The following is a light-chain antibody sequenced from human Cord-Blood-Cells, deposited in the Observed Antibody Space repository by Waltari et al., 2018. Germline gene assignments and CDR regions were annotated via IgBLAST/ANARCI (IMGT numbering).Light chain of an antibody. V-gene: IGKV4-1*01. Sequence: DTVITQSTDTLAVFLGERXXXXXXXXXCVLSSSNNRNYLAWYQQKPGQPPKLLIYWASTRESGVPDRFSGSGSGTYFTLTISSLQAEDVAVYYCQQYYSTPLTFGGGTKVEIK. CDR2: WAS. CDR3: QQYYSTPLT. J-gene: IGKJ4*01. CDR1: XCVLSSSNNRNY.